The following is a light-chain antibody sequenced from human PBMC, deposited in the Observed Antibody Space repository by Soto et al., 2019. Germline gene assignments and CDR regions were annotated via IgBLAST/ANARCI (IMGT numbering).Light chain of an antibody. V-gene: IGKV1-9*01. CDR1: QDISNH. CDR2: GAS. J-gene: IGKJ3*01. CDR3: QQFYSYPFT. Sequence: DIHLTQSPSFLSASVGDRLTITCRASQDISNHFAWFQQKPGKAPRLLIYGASTLQSGVPSRFSGSKSGTEFTFTISSLQPEDFATYYCQQFYSYPFTFGPGTKVDV.